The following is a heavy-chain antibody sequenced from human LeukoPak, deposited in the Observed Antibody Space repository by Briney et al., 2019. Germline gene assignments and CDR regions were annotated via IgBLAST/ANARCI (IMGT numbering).Heavy chain of an antibody. CDR3: ARDRAARGFDY. Sequence: GGSLSLSCTASGFTFSSYNKNWFRQAPPERRVGVSYISYSSSTIYYEDSVKGRFTISGDTAKNPLYLQLSTLTAEDTAVYYGARDRAARGFDYWGQGSLVTVSS. CDR1: GFTFSSYN. J-gene: IGHJ4*02. CDR2: ISYSSSTI. D-gene: IGHD5-18*01. V-gene: IGHV3-48*01.